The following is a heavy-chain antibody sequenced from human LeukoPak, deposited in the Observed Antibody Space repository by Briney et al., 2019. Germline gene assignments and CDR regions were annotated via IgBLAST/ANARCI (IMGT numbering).Heavy chain of an antibody. V-gene: IGHV1-46*01. CDR1: ADAFTNSF. D-gene: IGHD3-3*01. CDR3: AGSRLRFLQWDY. Sequence: ASVKVSCTASADAFTNSFFHWVRQTPRHALQYLGIVDPSVAAPTYAQRFQGRVTMTRDTSTRTIYMELRSLQPEDTAVYYCAGSRLRFLQWDYWGQGTVVTVSS. CDR2: VDPSVAAP. J-gene: IGHJ4*02.